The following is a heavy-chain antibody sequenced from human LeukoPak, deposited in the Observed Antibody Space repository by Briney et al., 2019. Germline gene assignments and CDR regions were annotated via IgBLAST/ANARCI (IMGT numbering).Heavy chain of an antibody. Sequence: GASVKVSCKASGYTFTSYGINWVRQTTGQGLEWMGWMNPNSGNTGYTQKFQGRVTMTRNTSISTAYMELSSLRSEDTAVYYCARASTAAAHNWFDPWGQGTLVTVSS. CDR2: MNPNSGNT. J-gene: IGHJ5*02. V-gene: IGHV1-8*01. CDR3: ARASTAAAHNWFDP. CDR1: GYTFTSYG. D-gene: IGHD6-13*01.